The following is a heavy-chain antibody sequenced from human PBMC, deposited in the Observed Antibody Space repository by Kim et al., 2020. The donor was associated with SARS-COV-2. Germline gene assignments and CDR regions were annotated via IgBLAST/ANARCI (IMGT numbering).Heavy chain of an antibody. J-gene: IGHJ4*02. CDR2: ISWNSGSL. V-gene: IGHV3-9*01. Sequence: GGSLRLSCAASGFTFDDYAMHWVRQPPGKGLEWVSGISWNSGSLGYADSVKGRFTISRDNAKNSLYLQMNSLRPEDTGLYYCTKDMHSSAWHPWDWGKGTLVTVSS. D-gene: IGHD6-19*01. CDR1: GFTFDDYA. CDR3: TKDMHSSAWHPWD.